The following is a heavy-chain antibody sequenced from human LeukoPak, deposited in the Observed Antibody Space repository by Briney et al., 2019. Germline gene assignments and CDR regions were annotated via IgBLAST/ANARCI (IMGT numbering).Heavy chain of an antibody. V-gene: IGHV1-2*06. CDR3: ARDQGSLTRSWYTGY. CDR1: GYTFTGYH. Sequence: ASVKVSCKASGYTFTGYHIHWVRQAPGQGLEWMGRINPYSGDTNFARKFQGRVTMTRDTSITTAYMDLSSLTPDDTAVYFCARDQGSLTRSWYTGYWGQGTQVTVSS. J-gene: IGHJ4*02. D-gene: IGHD6-13*01. CDR2: INPYSGDT.